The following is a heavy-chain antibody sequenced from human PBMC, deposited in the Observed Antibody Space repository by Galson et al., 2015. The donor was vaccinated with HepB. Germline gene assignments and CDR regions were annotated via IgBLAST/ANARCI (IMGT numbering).Heavy chain of an antibody. CDR3: ARLGGNIDPSYYYYYMDV. J-gene: IGHJ6*03. Sequence: SGAEVKKPGESLKISCKGSGYSFTSYWIGWVRQMPGKGLEWMGIIYPGDSDTRYSPSFQGQVTISADKSISTAYLQWSSLKASDTAMYYCARLGGNIDPSYYYYYMDVWGKGTTVTVSS. CDR1: GYSFTSYW. D-gene: IGHD2/OR15-2a*01. CDR2: IYPGDSDT. V-gene: IGHV5-51*01.